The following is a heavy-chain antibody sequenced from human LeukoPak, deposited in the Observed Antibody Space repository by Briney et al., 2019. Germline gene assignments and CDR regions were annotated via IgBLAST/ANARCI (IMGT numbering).Heavy chain of an antibody. CDR1: TDSFSSHY. CDR2: ISYIGST. V-gene: IGHV4-59*11. CDR3: AREGIAAAGTFDY. D-gene: IGHD6-13*01. Sequence: SETLSLTCAVSTDSFSSHYWTWIRQPPGKGLEWIGYISYIGSTNYNPSLKSRVTISIDTSKNQFSLKLSSVTAADTAVYYCAREGIAAAGTFDYWGQGTLVTVSS. J-gene: IGHJ4*02.